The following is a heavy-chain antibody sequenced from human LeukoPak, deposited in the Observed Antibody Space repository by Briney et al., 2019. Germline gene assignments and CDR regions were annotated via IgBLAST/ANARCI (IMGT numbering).Heavy chain of an antibody. V-gene: IGHV4-59*08. J-gene: IGHJ6*03. CDR3: ARRHYRDYMDV. CDR2: IYYSGST. CDR1: GGSISSYY. Sequence: SVTLSLTCTVSGGSISSYYWSWIRQPPGKGLEWIGYIYYSGSTNYNPSLKSRVTISVDTSKNQFSLKLSSVTAADTAVYYCARRHYRDYMDVWGKGTTVTVSS. D-gene: IGHD3-16*02.